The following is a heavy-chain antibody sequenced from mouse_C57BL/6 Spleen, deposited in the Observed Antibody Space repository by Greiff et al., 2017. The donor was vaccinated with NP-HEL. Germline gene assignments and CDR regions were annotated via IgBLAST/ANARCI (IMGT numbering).Heavy chain of an antibody. CDR2: INPSSGYT. Sequence: QVQLQQPGAELARPGASVKMSCKASGYTFTSYTMHWVKQRPGQGLEWIGYINPSSGYTKYNQKFKDKATLTADKSSSTAYMQLSSLTSEDSAVYYCARSYDYDEGGFAYWGQGTLVTVSA. D-gene: IGHD2-4*01. V-gene: IGHV1-4*01. CDR3: ARSYDYDEGGFAY. J-gene: IGHJ3*01. CDR1: GYTFTSYT.